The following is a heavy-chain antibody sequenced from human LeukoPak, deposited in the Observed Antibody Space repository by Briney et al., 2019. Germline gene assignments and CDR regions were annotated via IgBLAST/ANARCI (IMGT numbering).Heavy chain of an antibody. CDR3: ARRPVNAYSFDS. CDR2: IIPIFGTA. D-gene: IGHD3-16*01. V-gene: IGHV1-69*13. J-gene: IGHJ4*02. Sequence: SVKVSCKASGGTFSSYAISWVRQAPGQGLEWMGGIIPIFGTANYAQKFQGRVTITADESTSTAYMELSSLRADDTAVYYCARRPVNAYSFDSWGQGTLVTVSS. CDR1: GGTFSSYA.